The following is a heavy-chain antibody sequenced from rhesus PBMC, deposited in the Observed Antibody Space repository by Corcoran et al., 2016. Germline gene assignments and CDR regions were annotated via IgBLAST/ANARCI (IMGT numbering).Heavy chain of an antibody. CDR1: GGSISSNY. CDR3: ARAGYSVYTYGLDY. D-gene: IGHD5-30*01. CDR2: IYGGSGTT. Sequence: QVQLQESGPGLVKPSETLSLTCAVSGGSISSNYWRWIRQSPRKGLEWIRYIYGGSGTTSYNPSLKSRVTISTDTSTNLFSLNLTSVTAADTAVYYCARAGYSVYTYGLDYWGQGVLVTVSS. V-gene: IGHV4-147*01. J-gene: IGHJ4*01.